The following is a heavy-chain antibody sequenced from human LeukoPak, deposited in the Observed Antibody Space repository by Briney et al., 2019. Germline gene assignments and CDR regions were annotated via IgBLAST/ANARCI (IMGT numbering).Heavy chain of an antibody. V-gene: IGHV3-23*01. CDR3: AKVPIKRDYYYYMDV. CDR2: ISGSGGST. D-gene: IGHD5-12*01. Sequence: GGSLRLSCAASGFTFSSYAMSWVRQAPGKGLEWVSAISGSGGSTYYADSVKGRFTISRDNSKNTLYLQMNSLRAEDTAVYYCAKVPIKRDYYYYMDVWGKGTTVTVSS. CDR1: GFTFSSYA. J-gene: IGHJ6*03.